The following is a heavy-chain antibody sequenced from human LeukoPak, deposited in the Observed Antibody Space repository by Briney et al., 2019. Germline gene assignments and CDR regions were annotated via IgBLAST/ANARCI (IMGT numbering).Heavy chain of an antibody. CDR3: ASSTSMVRGDF. CDR1: GAPFSNYW. J-gene: IGHJ4*02. D-gene: IGHD3-10*01. Sequence: PGGSLRLSCAASGAPFSNYWMHWVRQAPGKGLVWVSRINGDGGFTRYADSVKGRFTISRDNAKNTVWLQMNSLRAEDTAVYYCASSTSMVRGDFWGQGTLVTVSS. V-gene: IGHV3-74*01. CDR2: INGDGGFT.